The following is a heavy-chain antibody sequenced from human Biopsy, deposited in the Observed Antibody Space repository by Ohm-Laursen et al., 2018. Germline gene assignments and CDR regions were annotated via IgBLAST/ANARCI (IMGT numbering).Heavy chain of an antibody. CDR2: ISWSSDSI. CDR1: GFRFDNTG. J-gene: IGHJ3*02. Sequence: SLRLSCTAFGFRFDNTGMHWVRQGPGKGLEWVAGISWSSDSITYAKSVTGRFTISRDNGENSLYLQMNSLRPEDTALYYCTKNTQWEGSGYLDAFHIWGHGAMVTVSS. D-gene: IGHD3-22*01. CDR3: TKNTQWEGSGYLDAFHI. V-gene: IGHV3-9*01.